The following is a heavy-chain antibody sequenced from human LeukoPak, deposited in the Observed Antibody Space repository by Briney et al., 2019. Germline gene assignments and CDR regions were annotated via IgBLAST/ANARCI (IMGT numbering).Heavy chain of an antibody. V-gene: IGHV1-69*05. Sequence: ASVKVSCKASGGTFSSYAISWVRQAPGQGLEWMGGIIPIFGTANYAQKFQGRVTITTDESTSTAYMELSSLRSEDTAVYYCARAEQRLVLGEYYFDYWGQGTLVTVSS. CDR3: ARAEQRLVLGEYYFDY. D-gene: IGHD6-13*01. CDR2: IIPIFGTA. J-gene: IGHJ4*02. CDR1: GGTFSSYA.